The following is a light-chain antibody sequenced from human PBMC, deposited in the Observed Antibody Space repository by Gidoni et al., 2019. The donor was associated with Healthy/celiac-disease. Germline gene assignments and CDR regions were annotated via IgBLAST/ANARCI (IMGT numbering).Light chain of an antibody. CDR2: AAS. CDR3: QQSYSTPWT. V-gene: IGKV1-39*01. Sequence: DIQMTQSPSSLSASVGDRVTITCRASQSISSYLNWHQQKPGQAPKLLIYAASSLPSGVPSRFSGSGSGTDFTLTISRLQPEEFATYYCQQSYSTPWTFGQGTKVEIK. J-gene: IGKJ1*01. CDR1: QSISSY.